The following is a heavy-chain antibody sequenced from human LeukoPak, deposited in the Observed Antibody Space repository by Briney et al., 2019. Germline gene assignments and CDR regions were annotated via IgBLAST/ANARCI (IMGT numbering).Heavy chain of an antibody. CDR1: GGSISSGGYY. J-gene: IGHJ4*02. D-gene: IGHD3-10*01. Sequence: PSETLSLTCTVSGGSISSGGYYWSWIRQPPGKGLEWIGYIYHSGSTYYNPSLKSRVTISVDRSKNQFSLKLSSVTAADTAVYYCAGVIPGESGVDYWGPGILVTVSS. CDR2: IYHSGST. V-gene: IGHV4-30-2*01. CDR3: AGVIPGESGVDY.